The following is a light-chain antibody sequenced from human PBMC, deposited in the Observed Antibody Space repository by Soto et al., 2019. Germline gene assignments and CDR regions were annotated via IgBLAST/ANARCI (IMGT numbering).Light chain of an antibody. CDR2: STD. CDR3: LLDYRGAV. J-gene: IGLJ2*01. V-gene: IGLV7-43*01. CDR1: TGAVTSGYY. Sequence: QTVVTQEPSLTVSPGGTVTLTCASSTGAVTSGYYPNWFQQKPGQAPRALIYSTDNKYSWTPARFSGSLLGGKAALTLSGVQPEDEADYYCLLDYRGAVFGGGTKVTVL.